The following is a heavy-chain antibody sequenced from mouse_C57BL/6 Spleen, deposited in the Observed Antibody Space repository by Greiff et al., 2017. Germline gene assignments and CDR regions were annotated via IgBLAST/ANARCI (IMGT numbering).Heavy chain of an antibody. D-gene: IGHD2-3*01. J-gene: IGHJ4*01. V-gene: IGHV5-9-1*02. CDR1: GFTFSSYA. CDR2: FSSGGDYI. CDR3: TRDHDGYCVNYYAMDY. Sequence: DVMLVESGEGLVKPGGSLKLSCAASGFTFSSYAMSWVRQTPEKRLEWVAYFSSGGDYIYYADTVKGRFTISRDNARNTLYLQMSSLKSEDTAMYYCTRDHDGYCVNYYAMDYWGQGTSVTVSS.